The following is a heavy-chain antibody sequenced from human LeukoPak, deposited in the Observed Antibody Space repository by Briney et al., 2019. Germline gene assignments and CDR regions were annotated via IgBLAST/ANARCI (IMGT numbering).Heavy chain of an antibody. CDR2: ISSSSSYI. D-gene: IGHD6-13*01. J-gene: IGHJ6*03. Sequence: GGSLRLSCAASGFTFSSYSMNWVRQAPGKGLEWVSSISSSSSYIYYADSVKGRFTISRDNAKNSLYLQMNSLRAEDTAVYYCAKYSSSWVYYYYYYMDVWGKGTTVTIAS. V-gene: IGHV3-21*01. CDR3: AKYSSSWVYYYYYYMDV. CDR1: GFTFSSYS.